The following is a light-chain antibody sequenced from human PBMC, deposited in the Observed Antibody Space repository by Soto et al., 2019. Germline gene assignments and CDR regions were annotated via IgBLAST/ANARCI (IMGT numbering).Light chain of an antibody. Sequence: EIVMTQSPATLSVSPGERATLSCRASQSVSSNLAWYQQKPGQAPRLLIYGASTSATGIPARFSGSGSGTEFSPTISSRQSEDVSAYYCQQYNNWPETFGQGTKVEIK. J-gene: IGKJ1*01. CDR1: QSVSSN. CDR3: QQYNNWPET. CDR2: GAS. V-gene: IGKV3-15*01.